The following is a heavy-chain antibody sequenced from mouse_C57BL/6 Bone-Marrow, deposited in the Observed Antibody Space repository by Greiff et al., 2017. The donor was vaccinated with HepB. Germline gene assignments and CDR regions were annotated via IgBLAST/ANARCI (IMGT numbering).Heavy chain of an antibody. Sequence: VQLQQSGAELVRPGASVKLSCTASGFNIKDDYMHWVKQRPEQGLEWIGWIDPDNGDTEYASKFQGKATITADTSSNTAYLQLSSLTSEDTAVYYCTSDGYYPAWFAYWGQGTLVTVSA. CDR3: TSDGYYPAWFAY. J-gene: IGHJ3*01. D-gene: IGHD2-3*01. CDR2: IDPDNGDT. CDR1: GFNIKDDY. V-gene: IGHV14-4*01.